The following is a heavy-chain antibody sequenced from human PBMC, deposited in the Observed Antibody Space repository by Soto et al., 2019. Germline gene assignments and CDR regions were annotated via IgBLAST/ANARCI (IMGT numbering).Heavy chain of an antibody. V-gene: IGHV4-59*01. J-gene: IGHJ4*02. CDR1: GGSINNYY. D-gene: IGHD1-7*01. CDR3: AIFMGNSVGPTFFDY. CDR2: IYYRGST. Sequence: PSETLYLTSTVSGGSINNYYWSWIRQPPGKGLEWIGYIYYRGSTNYNPSLKSRVTIPVDTSKNQFSLKLSSVTTADTAVYYCAIFMGNSVGPTFFDYWGQGTLVTVSS.